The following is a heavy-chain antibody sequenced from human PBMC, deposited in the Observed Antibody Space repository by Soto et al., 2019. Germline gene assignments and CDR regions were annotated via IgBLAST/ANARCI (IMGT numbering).Heavy chain of an antibody. Sequence: EVQLLESGGGLVQPGGSLRLSCAASGFTFSSYAMSWVRQAPGKGLEWVSAISGSGGSTYYADSVKGLFTISRDNSKNTVYLQMNSLRAEDTAVYYCAKESIEYSSSSDHFDSWGQGTLVTVSS. CDR1: GFTFSSYA. D-gene: IGHD6-6*01. CDR3: AKESIEYSSSSDHFDS. CDR2: ISGSGGST. J-gene: IGHJ4*02. V-gene: IGHV3-23*01.